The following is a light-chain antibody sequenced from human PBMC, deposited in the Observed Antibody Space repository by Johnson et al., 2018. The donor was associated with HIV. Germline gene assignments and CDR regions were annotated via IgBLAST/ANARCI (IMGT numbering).Light chain of an antibody. CDR1: SSNIGNNY. V-gene: IGLV1-51*02. J-gene: IGLJ1*01. Sequence: QSVLTQPPSVSAAPGQKVTISCSGSSSNIGNNYVSWYQQLPGTAPKLLIYENNKRPSGIPDRFPGSKSGTSATLGITGLLTGAEADYYCGTWDSSLSAFYVFGTGTKVTVL. CDR2: ENN. CDR3: GTWDSSLSAFYV.